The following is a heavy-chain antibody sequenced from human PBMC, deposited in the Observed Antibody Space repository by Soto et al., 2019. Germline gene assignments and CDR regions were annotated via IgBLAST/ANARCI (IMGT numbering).Heavy chain of an antibody. Sequence: KASGTLSLTCTVYGDSVSRYYWNWIRQPPGKGLEWIGYIYNSGSTNYNPSLKSRVTISVDTSKNQFSLTLTSVTAADTAVYYCARAPTYSYGSGTPYYVYAMDVWGQGTTVTVSS. V-gene: IGHV4-59*02. D-gene: IGHD3-10*01. CDR3: ARAPTYSYGSGTPYYVYAMDV. CDR1: GDSVSRYY. CDR2: IYNSGST. J-gene: IGHJ6*02.